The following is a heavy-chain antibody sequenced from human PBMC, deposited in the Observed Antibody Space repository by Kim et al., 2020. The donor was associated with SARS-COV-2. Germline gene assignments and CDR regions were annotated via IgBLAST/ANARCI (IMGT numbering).Heavy chain of an antibody. Sequence: GGSLRLSCAASGFTFSSYAMYWVRQAPGKGLEWVAVISYDGSNKYYADSVKGRFTISRDNSKNTLYLQMNSLRAEDTAVYYCARDRYSSGWGDYWGQGTLVTVSS. V-gene: IGHV3-30-3*01. J-gene: IGHJ4*02. CDR2: ISYDGSNK. CDR3: ARDRYSSGWGDY. D-gene: IGHD6-19*01. CDR1: GFTFSSYA.